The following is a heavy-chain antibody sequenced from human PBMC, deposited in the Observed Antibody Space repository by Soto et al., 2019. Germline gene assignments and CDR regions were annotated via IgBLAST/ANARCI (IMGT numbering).Heavy chain of an antibody. CDR2: IIPILGIA. CDR3: AIHLPLAAYAPLDYYYYMDV. Sequence: QVQLVQSGAEVKKPGSSVKVSCKASGGTFSSYTISWVRQAPGQGLEWMGRIIPILGIANYAQKFHGRVTITADKSTSTAYRELSSLRSEDTAVYYCAIHLPLAAYAPLDYYYYMDVGGKGTTVTVSS. D-gene: IGHD3-16*01. J-gene: IGHJ6*03. CDR1: GGTFSSYT. V-gene: IGHV1-69*02.